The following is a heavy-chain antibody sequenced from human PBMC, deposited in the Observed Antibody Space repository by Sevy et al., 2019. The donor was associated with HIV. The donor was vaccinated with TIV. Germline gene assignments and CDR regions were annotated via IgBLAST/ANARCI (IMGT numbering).Heavy chain of an antibody. J-gene: IGHJ4*02. Sequence: GGSLRLSCAASGFTFNNAWMNWVRQAPGKGLEWVSYISSSGSTIYYADSVKGRFTISRDNAKNSLYLQMNSLRAEDTAVYYCAREYSSGWYEGEFGYWGQGTLVTVSS. CDR1: GFTFNNAW. D-gene: IGHD6-19*01. V-gene: IGHV3-11*04. CDR3: AREYSSGWYEGEFGY. CDR2: ISSSGSTI.